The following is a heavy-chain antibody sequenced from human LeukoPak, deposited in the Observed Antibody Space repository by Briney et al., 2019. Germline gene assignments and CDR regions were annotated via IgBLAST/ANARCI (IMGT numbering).Heavy chain of an antibody. CDR2: ISGSGGST. D-gene: IGHD6-19*01. J-gene: IGHJ4*02. V-gene: IGHV3-23*01. CDR1: GSTFSSYA. CDR3: AKGGSSGPPRDYFDY. Sequence: GGSLRLSCAASGSTFSSYAMSWVRQAPGKGLEWVSAISGSGGSTYYADSVKGRFTISRDNSKNTLYLQMNSLRAEDTAVYYCAKGGSSGPPRDYFDYWGQGTLVTVSS.